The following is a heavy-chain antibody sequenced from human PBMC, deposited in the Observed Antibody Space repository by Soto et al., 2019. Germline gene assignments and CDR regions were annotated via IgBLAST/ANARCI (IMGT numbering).Heavy chain of an antibody. V-gene: IGHV3-30-3*01. J-gene: IGHJ4*02. CDR1: GFTFSSYA. CDR3: ARDGGGDSSGFDY. Sequence: GGSLRLSCAASGFTFSSYAMHWVRQAPGKGLEWVAVISYDGSNKYYADSVKGRFTISRDNSKNTLYLQMNSLRAEDTAVYYCARDGGGDSSGFDYWGQGTLVTVSS. CDR2: ISYDGSNK. D-gene: IGHD3-22*01.